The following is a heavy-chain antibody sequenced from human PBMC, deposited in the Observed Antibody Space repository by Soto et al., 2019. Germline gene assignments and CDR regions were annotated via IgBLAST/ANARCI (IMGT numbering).Heavy chain of an antibody. Sequence: QVQLVESGGGLVKPGGSLRLSCAASGFTFSDYYMSWIRQAPGKGLEWISYISRSASTIYYADSVKGRFTISRDNAKNSLYLQMNSLRAEDTVVYYCARKPYSSSWSDYWGQGTLVTVSS. CDR1: GFTFSDYY. CDR2: ISRSASTI. CDR3: ARKPYSSSWSDY. J-gene: IGHJ4*02. V-gene: IGHV3-11*01. D-gene: IGHD6-13*01.